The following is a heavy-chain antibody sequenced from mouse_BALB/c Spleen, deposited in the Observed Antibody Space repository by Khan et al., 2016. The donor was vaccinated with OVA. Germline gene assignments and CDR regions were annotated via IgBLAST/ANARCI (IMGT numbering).Heavy chain of an antibody. J-gene: IGHJ3*01. D-gene: IGHD2-3*01. Sequence: IQLQQSGAELVRPGALVKLSCKASGFNIKDYYIHWVKQRPEQGLEWIGWIDPENGNTIYDPKFLGKASITSDTSSNTACLQLSSLTSEDTAVYYCARDGYSPWFAYWGQGTLVTVSA. CDR1: GFNIKDYY. CDR3: ARDGYSPWFAY. CDR2: IDPENGNT. V-gene: IGHV14-1*02.